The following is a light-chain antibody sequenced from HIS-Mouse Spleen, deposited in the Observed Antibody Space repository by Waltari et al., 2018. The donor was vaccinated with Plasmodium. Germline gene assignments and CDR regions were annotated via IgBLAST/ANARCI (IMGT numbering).Light chain of an antibody. CDR2: EDS. CDR3: QVWDSSSDHVV. CDR1: NIGSKS. V-gene: IGLV3-21*03. J-gene: IGLJ2*01. Sequence: SYVLTQPPSVSVAPGKTARITCGGNNIGSKSLHRYQQKPGQAPVLVVYEDSDRPSGIPERFSGSNSGNTATLTISRVEAGDEADYYCQVWDSSSDHVVFGGGTKLTVL.